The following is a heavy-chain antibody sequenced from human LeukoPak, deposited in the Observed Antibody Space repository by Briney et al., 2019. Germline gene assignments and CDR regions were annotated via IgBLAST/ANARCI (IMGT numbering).Heavy chain of an antibody. CDR3: APQSRRFLEWSTPFDP. Sequence: ASVKVSCKASGGTFSSYAISWVRQAPGQGLEWMGGIIPIFGTANYAQKFQGRVTITADESTSTAYMELSSLRSEDTAVYYCAPQSRRFLEWSTPFDPWGQGTLVTVSS. CDR1: GGTFSSYA. D-gene: IGHD3-3*01. V-gene: IGHV1-69*13. J-gene: IGHJ5*02. CDR2: IIPIFGTA.